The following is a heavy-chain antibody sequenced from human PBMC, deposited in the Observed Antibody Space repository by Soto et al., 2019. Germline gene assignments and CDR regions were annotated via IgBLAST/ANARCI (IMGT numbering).Heavy chain of an antibody. Sequence: EVQLVESGGGLVQPGGSLRLSCAASGFTFSSYSMNWVRQAPGKGLEWVSYISSSSSTIYYADSVKGRFTISRDNAKNSLYLQRNSLRAEDTAVYCCARDNDDYGDYPGAFDIWGQGTMVTVSS. CDR3: ARDNDDYGDYPGAFDI. V-gene: IGHV3-48*01. CDR1: GFTFSSYS. D-gene: IGHD4-17*01. J-gene: IGHJ3*02. CDR2: ISSSSSTI.